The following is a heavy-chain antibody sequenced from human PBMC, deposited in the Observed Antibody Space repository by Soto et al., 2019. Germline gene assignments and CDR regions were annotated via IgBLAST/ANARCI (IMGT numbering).Heavy chain of an antibody. V-gene: IGHV4-59*01. CDR1: GGSIDSYY. D-gene: IGHD5-18*01. Sequence: SETLSLTCTVSGGSIDSYYWSWIRQRPGKGLEWIGYIYHSGSTDYNPSLNSRVTISVATSKKQFSLNLTSVTAADTAVYYRAKNVDTATGYDYWGQGALVTVSS. CDR2: IYHSGST. CDR3: AKNVDTATGYDY. J-gene: IGHJ4*02.